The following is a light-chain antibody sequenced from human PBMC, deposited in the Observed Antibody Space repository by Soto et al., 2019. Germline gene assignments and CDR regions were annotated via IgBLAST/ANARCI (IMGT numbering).Light chain of an antibody. Sequence: DIQMTQSPSTLSATAGDRVTITCRASQSISSWLAWYQHKPGKAPKLLIYDASNLDSGVPSRFSGRGSGTEFTLTISGLQPEDSASYCCQQSYNFPRTFGQGTKVDIK. V-gene: IGKV1-5*01. CDR2: DAS. CDR3: QQSYNFPRT. J-gene: IGKJ1*01. CDR1: QSISSW.